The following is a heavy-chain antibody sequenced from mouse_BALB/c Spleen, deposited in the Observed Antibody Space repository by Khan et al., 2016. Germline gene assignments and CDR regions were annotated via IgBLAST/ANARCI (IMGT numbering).Heavy chain of an antibody. Sequence: VQLQESGAELMKPGASVKISCKATGYTFSSYWIEWVKQRPGHGLEWIGEILPGSGSTNYNEKFKGKATFTADTSSNTAYMQLSSLTSEDSADYYCARLGVTTVGYFDVWGAGTTVTVSS. CDR2: ILPGSGST. J-gene: IGHJ1*01. CDR1: GYTFSSYW. CDR3: ARLGVTTVGYFDV. V-gene: IGHV1-9*01. D-gene: IGHD1-1*01.